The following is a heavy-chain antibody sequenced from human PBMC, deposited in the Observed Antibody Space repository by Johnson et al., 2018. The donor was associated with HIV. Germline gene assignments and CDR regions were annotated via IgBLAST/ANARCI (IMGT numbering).Heavy chain of an antibody. Sequence: QVQLVESGGGVVKPGGSLRLSCAASGFTFSDYYMSWIRQAPGKGLEWVSYISSSGSSIYYADSVKGRFTISRDNAKKSLYLQMNSLRGEDTAVYYCASPGFGEGVPDAFDIWGQGTMVTVSS. CDR3: ASPGFGEGVPDAFDI. CDR2: ISSSGSSI. V-gene: IGHV3-11*04. CDR1: GFTFSDYY. J-gene: IGHJ3*02. D-gene: IGHD3-10*01.